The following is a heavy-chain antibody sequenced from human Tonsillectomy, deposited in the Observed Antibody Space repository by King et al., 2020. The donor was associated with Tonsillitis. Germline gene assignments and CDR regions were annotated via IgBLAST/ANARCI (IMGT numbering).Heavy chain of an antibody. V-gene: IGHV4-38-2*01. CDR2: SHHSGSA. CDR3: ARRAYDTSGYYYGSDNCFDP. CDR1: GYSIRSGYY. Sequence: QLQESGPGLVKPSETLSLTCDVSGYSIRSGYYWGWIRQPPGKGLQWIGSSHHSGSAYYNPSLKSRVTISLDTSSNHFSLRLSSVTAADTAVYYCARRAYDTSGYYYGSDNCFDPWGQGTLVIVSS. D-gene: IGHD3-22*01. J-gene: IGHJ5*02.